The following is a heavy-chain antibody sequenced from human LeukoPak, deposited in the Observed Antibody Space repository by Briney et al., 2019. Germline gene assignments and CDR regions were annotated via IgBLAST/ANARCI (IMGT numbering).Heavy chain of an antibody. CDR1: GYTFTNYG. J-gene: IGHJ3*02. CDR2: INANNGDT. V-gene: IGHV1-18*01. Sequence: ASVKVSCKASGYTFTNYGITWVRQAPGQGLEWMGWINANNGDTHYAQNLQDRVTMTRDTSTSTAYMEVRSLTSEDTAVYYCAREETRAFDIWGQGTMVTVSS. CDR3: AREETRAFDI.